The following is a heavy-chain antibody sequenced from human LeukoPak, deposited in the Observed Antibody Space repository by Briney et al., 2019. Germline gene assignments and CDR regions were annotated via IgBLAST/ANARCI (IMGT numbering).Heavy chain of an antibody. J-gene: IGHJ4*02. Sequence: SGTLSLTCTVSGGSISNHFWTWIRQPPGKGLEWIGYLYYSGNTKYNPSLKSRVTISVDTSKTQFSLKLSSVTAADTALYYCATGRGWLPDYWGQGTLVTVSS. CDR2: LYYSGNT. D-gene: IGHD5-12*01. CDR1: GGSISNHF. CDR3: ATGRGWLPDY. V-gene: IGHV4-59*11.